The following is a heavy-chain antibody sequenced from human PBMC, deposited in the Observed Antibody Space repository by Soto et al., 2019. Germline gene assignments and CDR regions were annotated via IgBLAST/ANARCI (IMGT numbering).Heavy chain of an antibody. CDR3: ARGVRAIDY. Sequence: SETLSLTCTVSGGSISSYYWSWIRQPPGKGLEWIGYIYYSGSTNYNPSLKSRVTISVDTSKNQFSLKLSSVTAADTAVYYCARGVRAIDYWGQGTLVTVSS. J-gene: IGHJ4*02. CDR1: GGSISSYY. V-gene: IGHV4-59*01. D-gene: IGHD3-10*01. CDR2: IYYSGST.